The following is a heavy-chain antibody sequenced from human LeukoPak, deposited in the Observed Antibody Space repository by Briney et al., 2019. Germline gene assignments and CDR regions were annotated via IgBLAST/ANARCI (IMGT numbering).Heavy chain of an antibody. CDR2: IYYSGST. CDR3: ARHQRSGTYPLDQ. V-gene: IGHV4-59*08. CDR1: GGSISDYY. J-gene: IGHJ4*02. D-gene: IGHD1-26*01. Sequence: KPSETLSLTCTVSGGSISDYYWSWIRQSPAKGLEWIAYIYYSGSTNYNPSLKSRVTISVDTSKNQVSLKVTSVTAADTAVYYCARHQRSGTYPLDQWGQGTLVTVSS.